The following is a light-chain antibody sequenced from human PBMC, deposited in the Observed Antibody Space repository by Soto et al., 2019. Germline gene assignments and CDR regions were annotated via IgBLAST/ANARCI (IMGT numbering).Light chain of an antibody. CDR1: SSNIGRNY. Sequence: QSALSQPPSASGTPGQRVTISCSGSSSNIGRNYIYWYQQLPGTAPKLLIYGNTQRPSGVPDRFSGPKSGTSVSLAISGLRSEDEADYYCAAWDDSLRGYVFGTGTRSPS. CDR3: AAWDDSLRGYV. V-gene: IGLV1-47*02. J-gene: IGLJ1*01. CDR2: GNT.